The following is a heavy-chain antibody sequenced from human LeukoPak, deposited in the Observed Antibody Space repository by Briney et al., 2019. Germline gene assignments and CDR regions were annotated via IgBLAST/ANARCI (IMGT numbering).Heavy chain of an antibody. CDR2: INHSGST. D-gene: IGHD6-6*01. V-gene: IGHV4-34*01. CDR1: GGSFSGYY. J-gene: IGHJ5*02. CDR3: ARRVIAARLMNWFDP. Sequence: PSKTLSLTCAVYGGSFSGYYWSWIRQPPGKGLEWIGEINHSGSTNYNPSLKSRVTISVDTSKNQFSLKLSSVTAADTAVYYCARRVIAARLMNWFDPWGQGTLVTVSS.